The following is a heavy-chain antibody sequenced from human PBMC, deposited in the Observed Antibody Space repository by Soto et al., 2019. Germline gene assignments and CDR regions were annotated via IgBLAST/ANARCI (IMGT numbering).Heavy chain of an antibody. D-gene: IGHD6-13*01. CDR2: IIPRFGSP. CDR1: GGSFTMYG. CDR3: ARDRRAAALGNYYGMEV. J-gene: IGHJ6*01. Sequence: QVQLVQSGAEVKKPGSSVKVSCRPSGGSFTMYGISWVRQAPGQGLEWMGGIIPRFGSPNDAQNFQARVTITPDESSSTVYMELSSLRIEDTAIYDCARDRRAAALGNYYGMEVWGQGTTVAVSS. V-gene: IGHV1-69*01.